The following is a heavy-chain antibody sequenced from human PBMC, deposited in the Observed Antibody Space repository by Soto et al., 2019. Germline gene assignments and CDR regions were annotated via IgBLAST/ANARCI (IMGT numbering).Heavy chain of an antibody. J-gene: IGHJ4*02. CDR2: IYYSGSI. V-gene: IGHV4-31*03. D-gene: IGHD4-17*01. CDR3: ARHYGDLFDY. CDR1: GGSISSGGYS. Sequence: QVQLQESGPGLSKPSQTLSLTCTVSGGSISSGGYSWSWSRQHTGKGLEWIGNIYYSGSIYYNPSLKRRITISVDSSKNQCSLKLSSVTAADTAVYYCARHYGDLFDYWGQGTLVTVSS.